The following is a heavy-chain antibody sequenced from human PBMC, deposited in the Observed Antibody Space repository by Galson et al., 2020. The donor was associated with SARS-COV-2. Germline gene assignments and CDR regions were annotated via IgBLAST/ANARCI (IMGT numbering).Heavy chain of an antibody. D-gene: IGHD3-9*01. V-gene: IGHV1-2*02. CDR1: GYTFTDYY. Sequence: ASAKVSCKASGYTFTDYYFHWVRQAPGQGLEWMGWINPNSGGSNYVQKFEGGVTMTRDTSITTAYMELSRLRAADTAVYYCARLRYYDVLTGYNVDVWGQGTMVTVSS. CDR3: ARLRYYDVLTGYNVDV. CDR2: INPNSGGS. J-gene: IGHJ6*02.